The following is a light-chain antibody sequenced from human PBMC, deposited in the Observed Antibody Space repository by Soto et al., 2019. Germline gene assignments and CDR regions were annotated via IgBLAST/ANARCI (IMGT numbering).Light chain of an antibody. CDR1: QSLLHSNGYNY. CDR3: MQALQTPIT. J-gene: IGKJ5*01. Sequence: DIVMTQSPLSLPVTPGEPSSVSCRSSQSLLHSNGYNYLDWYLQKPGQSPQLLIYLGSNRASGVPDRFSGSGSGTDCTLKISRVEAEDVGVYYCMQALQTPITFGQGTRLETK. V-gene: IGKV2-28*01. CDR2: LGS.